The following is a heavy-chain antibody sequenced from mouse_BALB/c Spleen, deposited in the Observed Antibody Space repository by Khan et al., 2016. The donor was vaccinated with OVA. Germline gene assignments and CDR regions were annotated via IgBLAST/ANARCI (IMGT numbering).Heavy chain of an antibody. Sequence: VQLKESGTVLARPGASVKMSCKASGYSFTSYWMHWVKQRPGQGLEWIGAIYPGNSDTRYNQKFKGKAKLTAVTSASTASMELSSLTNEDSAVYYCTRSYDSYYFDYWGQGTTLTVSS. CDR3: TRSYDSYYFDY. J-gene: IGHJ2*01. V-gene: IGHV1-5*01. CDR2: IYPGNSDT. CDR1: GYSFTSYW. D-gene: IGHD2-4*01.